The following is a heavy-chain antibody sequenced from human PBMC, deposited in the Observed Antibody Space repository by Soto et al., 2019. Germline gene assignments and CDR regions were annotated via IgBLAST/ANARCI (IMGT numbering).Heavy chain of an antibody. J-gene: IGHJ3*02. CDR1: RGTFSRYP. CDR3: ASRSYDSSVLSKAGAFDI. Sequence: SVKVSCKASRGTFSRYPISWVRQAPGQGLEWMGGIIPIFGTANYAQKFQGRVTITADESTSTAYMELSSLRSEDTAVYYCASRSYDSSVLSKAGAFDIWGQGAMVTVSS. D-gene: IGHD3-22*01. V-gene: IGHV1-69*13. CDR2: IIPIFGTA.